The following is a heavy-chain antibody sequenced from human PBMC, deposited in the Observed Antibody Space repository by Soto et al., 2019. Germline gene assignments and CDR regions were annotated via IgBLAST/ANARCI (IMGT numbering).Heavy chain of an antibody. CDR3: AKDPPTTGTTFDY. Sequence: SLRLSCAASGFTFSSFAMSWVRQAPGKGLEWVSTINKSGGSTYYADSVKGRFTISRDNSKNMLFLQINGLRAEDTAVYYCAKDPPTTGTTFDYWGRGTLVTASS. CDR2: INKSGGST. V-gene: IGHV3-23*01. J-gene: IGHJ4*02. CDR1: GFTFSSFA. D-gene: IGHD1-1*01.